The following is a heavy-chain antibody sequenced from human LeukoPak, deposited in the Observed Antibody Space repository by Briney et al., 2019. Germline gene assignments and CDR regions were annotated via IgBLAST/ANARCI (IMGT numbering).Heavy chain of an antibody. D-gene: IGHD4/OR15-4a*01. V-gene: IGHV3-30*07. J-gene: IGHJ3*02. Sequence: DSVKGRFTISRDNSKNTLYLQTNSLRAEDTGVYYCARDSRAVKLTNDALYIWGQGTMVTVYS. CDR3: ARDSRAVKLTNDALYI.